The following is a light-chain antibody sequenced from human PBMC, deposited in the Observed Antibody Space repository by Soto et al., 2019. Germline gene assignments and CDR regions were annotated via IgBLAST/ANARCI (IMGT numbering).Light chain of an antibody. Sequence: QSALTQPPSVSGSPGQSVTISCTATTTDIDNYDSVSWYQHAPGTAPKLIIYDVNNRPSGAPDPFSGSTSGNTASLTISGLQGEDETDYVCILYSSNGSLIFGPGTKLTVL. CDR1: TTDIDNYDS. CDR3: ILYSSNGSLI. V-gene: IGLV2-18*01. J-gene: IGLJ1*01. CDR2: DVN.